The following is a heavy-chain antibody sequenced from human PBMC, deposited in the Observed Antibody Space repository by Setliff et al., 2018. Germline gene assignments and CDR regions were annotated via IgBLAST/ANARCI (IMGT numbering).Heavy chain of an antibody. Sequence: SETLSLTCTVSGGSISSYYWSWIRQPAGKGLEWIGHIYIGGSANYNPSLKSRVTMSIDTSKNQFSLKLNSGTAADMAVYYCAREQWLDPPGYYYMDVWAKGTTVTVS. CDR1: GGSISSYY. V-gene: IGHV4-4*07. CDR3: AREQWLDPPGYYYMDV. CDR2: IYIGGSA. J-gene: IGHJ6*03. D-gene: IGHD6-19*01.